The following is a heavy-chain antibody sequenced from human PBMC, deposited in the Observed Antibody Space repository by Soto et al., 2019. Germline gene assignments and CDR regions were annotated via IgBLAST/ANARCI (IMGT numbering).Heavy chain of an antibody. CDR1: GYSFTSYW. CDR3: ARFQQYSSSWYY. D-gene: IGHD6-13*01. V-gene: IGHV5-10-1*01. Sequence: GESLKISCKGSGYSFTSYWISWVRQMPGKGLEWMGRIDPSDSYTNYSPSFQGHVTISADKSISTAYLQWSSLKASDTAMYYCARFQQYSSSWYYWGQGTTVTVSS. CDR2: IDPSDSYT. J-gene: IGHJ6*02.